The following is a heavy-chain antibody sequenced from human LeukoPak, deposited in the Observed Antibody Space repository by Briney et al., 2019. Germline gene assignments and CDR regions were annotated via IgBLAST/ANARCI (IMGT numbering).Heavy chain of an antibody. CDR1: GGSISSSSYY. V-gene: IGHV4-39*01. CDR3: ASGIAAAGRWVWFDP. CDR2: IYYTGST. D-gene: IGHD6-13*01. Sequence: PSETLSLTCTVSGGSISSSSYYWGWIRQPPGKGLEWIGSIYYTGSTYYNPSLKSRVTISVDTSKNQISQKLTSLTAADTAVYYCASGIAAAGRWVWFDPWGQGTLVTVPS. J-gene: IGHJ5*02.